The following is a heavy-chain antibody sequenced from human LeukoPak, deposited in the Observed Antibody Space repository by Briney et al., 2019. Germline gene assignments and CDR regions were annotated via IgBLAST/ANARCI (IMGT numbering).Heavy chain of an antibody. CDR2: TYYRSKWYN. CDR3: ARDLGYYDFWSGYYLYYYYYGMDV. Sequence: SQTLSLTCAISGDSVSSNSAAWNWIRQSPSRGLEWLGRTYYRSKWYNDYAVSVKSRITINPDTSKNQFSLQLNSVTPEDTAVYYCARDLGYYDFWSGYYLYYYYYGMDVWGQGTTVTVSS. J-gene: IGHJ6*02. CDR1: GDSVSSNSAA. V-gene: IGHV6-1*01. D-gene: IGHD3-3*01.